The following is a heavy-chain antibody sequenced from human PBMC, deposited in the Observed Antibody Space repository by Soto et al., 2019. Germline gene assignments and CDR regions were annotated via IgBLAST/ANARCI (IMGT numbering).Heavy chain of an antibody. CDR3: ARSIVVVTSFDY. Sequence: ASVKVSCKASGYALASYAMRWVRQAPGQRLEWMGWINAGNGNTKYSQKFQGRVTITRDTSASTAYMELSSLRSEDTAVYYCARSIVVVTSFDYWGQGTLVTVSS. D-gene: IGHD3-22*01. CDR2: INAGNGNT. CDR1: GYALASYA. J-gene: IGHJ4*02. V-gene: IGHV1-3*01.